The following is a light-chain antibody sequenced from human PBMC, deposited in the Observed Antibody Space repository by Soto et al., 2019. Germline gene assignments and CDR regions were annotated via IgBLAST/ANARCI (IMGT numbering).Light chain of an antibody. CDR3: QQRSTWPPFT. CDR1: HSVSTS. J-gene: IGKJ3*01. Sequence: EIVLTQSPATLSLSPGERATLSCRASHSVSTSLAWYQQQPGQAPRLLIYDASNRATGIPARFSGSGSGTDFTLTIGSLEPEDFAVYYCQQRSTWPPFTFGPGTKVDIK. CDR2: DAS. V-gene: IGKV3-11*01.